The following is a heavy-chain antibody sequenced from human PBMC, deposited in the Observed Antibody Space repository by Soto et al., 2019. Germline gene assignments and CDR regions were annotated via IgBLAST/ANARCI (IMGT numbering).Heavy chain of an antibody. V-gene: IGHV3-21*01. CDR2: ISSSSSYI. D-gene: IGHD6-19*01. CDR1: VFTFSSYS. Sequence: PWWSLRLSCSASVFTFSSYSMNWFRQAPGKGLEWVSSISSSSSYIYYADSVKGRFTISRDNAKNSLYLQMNSLRAEDTAVYYCASGAVYSSGWYPDYGMDVWGQGTTVTVSS. CDR3: ASGAVYSSGWYPDYGMDV. J-gene: IGHJ6*02.